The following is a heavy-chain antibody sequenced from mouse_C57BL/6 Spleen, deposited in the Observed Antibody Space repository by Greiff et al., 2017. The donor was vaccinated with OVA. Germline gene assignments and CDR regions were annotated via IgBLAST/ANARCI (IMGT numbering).Heavy chain of an antibody. Sequence: QVQLQQPGAELVKPGASVKLSCKASGYTFTSYWMHWVKQRPGQGLEWIGMIHPNSGSTNYNEKFKSKATLTVDKSSSTAYMQRSSLTSEDSAVYYCARGYDYHWYFDVWGTGTTVTVSS. CDR3: ARGYDYHWYFDV. D-gene: IGHD2-4*01. CDR1: GYTFTSYW. V-gene: IGHV1-64*01. J-gene: IGHJ1*03. CDR2: IHPNSGST.